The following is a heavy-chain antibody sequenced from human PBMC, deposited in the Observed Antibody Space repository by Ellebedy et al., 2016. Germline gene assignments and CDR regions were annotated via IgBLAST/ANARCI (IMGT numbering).Heavy chain of an antibody. CDR2: INPDGSTT. V-gene: IGHV3-74*01. J-gene: IGHJ4*02. CDR1: GFTFSSYG. CDR3: AKDMTGGRDY. Sequence: GGSLRLSCAASGFTFSSYGMHWVRQAPGRGLVWVSRINPDGSTTSYADSVKGRFTIFRDNAKNTLYLQMNSLRAEDTAVYYCAKDMTGGRDYWGQGTLVTVSS. D-gene: IGHD3-9*01.